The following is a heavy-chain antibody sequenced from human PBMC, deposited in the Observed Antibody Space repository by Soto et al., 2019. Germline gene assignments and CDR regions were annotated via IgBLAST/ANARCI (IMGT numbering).Heavy chain of an antibody. CDR2: MNPSNGNA. CDR1: GYTFITYD. D-gene: IGHD6-13*01. CDR3: ARGFSAGKGSPPDF. V-gene: IGHV1-8*01. Sequence: ASVKVSCKASGYTFITYDINWVRQATGQGLEWMGWMNPSNGNAGYAQKFQGRLTMTRNTSISTAYMELSSLRSDDTAVYYCARGFSAGKGSPPDFWGQGSLVTVSS. J-gene: IGHJ4*02.